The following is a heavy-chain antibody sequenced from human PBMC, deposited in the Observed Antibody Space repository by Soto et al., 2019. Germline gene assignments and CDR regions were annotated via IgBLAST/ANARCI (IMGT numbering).Heavy chain of an antibody. CDR1: GGTFSSYT. D-gene: IGHD2-2*01. V-gene: IGHV1-69*02. CDR2: IIPILGIA. CDR3: ARGQDIVVVPADMAYYFDY. Sequence: ASVKVSCKASGGTFSSYTISWVRQAPGQGLEWMGRIIPILGIANYAQKFQGRVTITADKSTSTAYMELSSLRSEDTAVYYCARGQDIVVVPADMAYYFDYWGQGTLVTVSS. J-gene: IGHJ4*02.